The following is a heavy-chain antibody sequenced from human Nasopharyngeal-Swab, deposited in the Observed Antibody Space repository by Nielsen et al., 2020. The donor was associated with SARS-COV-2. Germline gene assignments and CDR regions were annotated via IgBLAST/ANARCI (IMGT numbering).Heavy chain of an antibody. D-gene: IGHD2-8*01. CDR1: GGSFSGYY. CDR2: INHSGST. Sequence: SETLSLTCAVYGGSFSGYYWSWIRQPPGKGLEWIGEINHSGSTNYNPSLKSRVTISVDTSKNQFSLKLSSVTAADTAVYYCARATSNIVLMVYAIGAFDIWGQGTMVTVSS. J-gene: IGHJ3*02. CDR3: ARATSNIVLMVYAIGAFDI. V-gene: IGHV4-34*01.